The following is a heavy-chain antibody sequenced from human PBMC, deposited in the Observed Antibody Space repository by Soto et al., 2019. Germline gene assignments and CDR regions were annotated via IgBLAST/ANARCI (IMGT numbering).Heavy chain of an antibody. CDR2: IYHSGST. Sequence: SETLSLTCTVSGGSISSSNWWSWVRQPPGKGLEWIGEIYHSGSTNYNPSLKSRVTISVDKSKNQFSLKLSSVTTADTAVYYCARVSGRGYDFWSGYGDYYYMDVWGKGTTVTVSS. CDR3: ARVSGRGYDFWSGYGDYYYMDV. CDR1: GGSISSSNW. V-gene: IGHV4-4*02. D-gene: IGHD3-3*01. J-gene: IGHJ6*03.